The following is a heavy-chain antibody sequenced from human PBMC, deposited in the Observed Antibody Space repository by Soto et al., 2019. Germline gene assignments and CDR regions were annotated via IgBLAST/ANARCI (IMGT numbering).Heavy chain of an antibody. CDR1: GFTFSSYG. J-gene: IGHJ4*02. V-gene: IGHV3-33*01. D-gene: IGHD3-16*01. Sequence: GGSLRLSCAASGFTFSSYGMHWVRQAPGKGLEWVAFIWHDGGNKFYAESVKGRFTISRDSSKNTLYLQMTSLSAEDTAMYYCARDGDVNTGFGKDYWGQGTLVTVSS. CDR3: ARDGDVNTGFGKDY. CDR2: IWHDGGNK.